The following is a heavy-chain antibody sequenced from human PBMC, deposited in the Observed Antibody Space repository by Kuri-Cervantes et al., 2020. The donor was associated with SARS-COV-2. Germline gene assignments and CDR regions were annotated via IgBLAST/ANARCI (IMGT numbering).Heavy chain of an antibody. D-gene: IGHD2-21*01. J-gene: IGHJ4*02. CDR2: ISYDGKNK. Sequence: GGSLRLSCVASGFSFSTSDMHWVRQAPGKGLEWVTFISYDGKNKKCLASGKGRFTISRDNSQNTLHLQMKSLRDEDAAIYYCAKDRAGVHDFWGQGTLVTVSS. V-gene: IGHV3-30*18. CDR3: AKDRAGVHDF. CDR1: GFSFSTSD.